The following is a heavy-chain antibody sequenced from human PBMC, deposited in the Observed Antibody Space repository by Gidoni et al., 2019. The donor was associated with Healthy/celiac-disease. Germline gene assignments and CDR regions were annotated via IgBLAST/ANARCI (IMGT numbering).Heavy chain of an antibody. CDR3: ARGSAAAGPKGY. J-gene: IGHJ4*02. Sequence: QVQLVQSGAEVKKPGSSVKVSCKASGGTFSSYAISWVRQAPGQGLEWMGRIIPILGIANYAQKFQGRVTITADKSTSTAYMELSSLRSEDTAVYYCARGSAAAGPKGYWGQGTLVTVSS. CDR2: IIPILGIA. D-gene: IGHD6-13*01. V-gene: IGHV1-69*04. CDR1: GGTFSSYA.